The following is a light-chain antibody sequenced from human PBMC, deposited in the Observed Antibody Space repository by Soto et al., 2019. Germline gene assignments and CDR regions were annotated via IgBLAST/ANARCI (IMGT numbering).Light chain of an antibody. Sequence: IQMTQYPSTLSASVGDRVTITCRASQSINRWLAWYQQRPGKAPRLLIYYTSTLESGVPSRFSGSESGTEFTLTISGLQPDDFATYYCQQYNSWWTFGQGTKVDIK. CDR2: YTS. CDR3: QQYNSWWT. CDR1: QSINRW. V-gene: IGKV1-5*01. J-gene: IGKJ1*01.